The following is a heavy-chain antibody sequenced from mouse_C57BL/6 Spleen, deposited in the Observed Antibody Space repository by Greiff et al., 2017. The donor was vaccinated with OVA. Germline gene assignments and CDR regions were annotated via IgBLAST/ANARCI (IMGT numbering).Heavy chain of an antibody. D-gene: IGHD1-1*01. J-gene: IGHJ1*03. CDR1: GYTFTSYW. Sequence: QVQLQQPGAELVRPGSSVKLSCKASGYTFTSYWMHWVKQRPIQGLEWIGNIDPSDSETHYNQKFKDKATLTVDKSSSTAYMQLSSLTSEDSAVYYCARRPYCSSHWYFDVWGTGTTVTVSS. CDR2: IDPSDSET. CDR3: ARRPYCSSHWYFDV. V-gene: IGHV1-52*01.